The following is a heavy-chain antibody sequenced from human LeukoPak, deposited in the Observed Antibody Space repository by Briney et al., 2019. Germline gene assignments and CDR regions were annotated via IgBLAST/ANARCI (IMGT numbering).Heavy chain of an antibody. CDR3: AREGYCTSTSCYAGIDY. CDR1: GFTFNNYA. CDR2: ISGSGGNT. J-gene: IGHJ4*02. D-gene: IGHD2-2*01. V-gene: IGHV3-23*01. Sequence: GGSLRLSCAASGFTFNNYAMSWARQAPGKGLQWVSVISGSGGNTYYPGSVKGRFTISRDNSKNTLYLQMNSLRAEDTATYYCAREGYCTSTSCYAGIDYWGQGTLVTVSS.